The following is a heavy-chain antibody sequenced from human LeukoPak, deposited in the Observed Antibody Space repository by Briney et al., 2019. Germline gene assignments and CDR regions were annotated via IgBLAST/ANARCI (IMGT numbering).Heavy chain of an antibody. D-gene: IGHD2-8*01. CDR1: GYTFTSYG. J-gene: IGHJ5*02. Sequence: GASVKASCKASGYTFTSYGISWVRQAPGQGLEWMGWISAYNGNTNYAQKLQGRVTMTTDTSTSTAYMELRSLRSDDTAVYYCARDRLHCTNGVCFKYNWFDPWGQGTLVTVSS. V-gene: IGHV1-18*01. CDR2: ISAYNGNT. CDR3: ARDRLHCTNGVCFKYNWFDP.